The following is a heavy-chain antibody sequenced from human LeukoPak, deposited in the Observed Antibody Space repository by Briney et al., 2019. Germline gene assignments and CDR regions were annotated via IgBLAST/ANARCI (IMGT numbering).Heavy chain of an antibody. J-gene: IGHJ4*02. Sequence: SETLSLTCTVSGGSISSYYWSWIRQPPGKGLEWIGYIYYSGSTNYNPSLKSRVTISVDTSKNQFSLKLSSVTAADTAVYYCARANLLSFDSSGYYSDTPFDYWGQGTLVTVSS. CDR1: GGSISSYY. D-gene: IGHD3-22*01. CDR2: IYYSGST. CDR3: ARANLLSFDSSGYYSDTPFDY. V-gene: IGHV4-59*08.